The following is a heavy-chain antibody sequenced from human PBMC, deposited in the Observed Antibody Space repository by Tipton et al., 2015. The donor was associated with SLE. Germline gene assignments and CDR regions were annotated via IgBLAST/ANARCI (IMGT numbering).Heavy chain of an antibody. V-gene: IGHV3-33*01. D-gene: IGHD3/OR15-3a*01. CDR2: IGPEGNGI. CDR1: GFIFSVYG. J-gene: IGHJ4*02. CDR3: VRDLSSGRYFDY. Sequence: SLRLSCAASGFIFSVYGIHCVRQAPGKGLEWLAVIGPEGNGINYADSVKVRLTITRDNSKNTLYLQMTNLRVEDTAVYYCVRDLSSGRYFDYWGQGTPVTVSS.